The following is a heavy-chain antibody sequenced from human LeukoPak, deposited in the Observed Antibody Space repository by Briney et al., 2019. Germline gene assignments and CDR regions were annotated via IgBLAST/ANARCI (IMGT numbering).Heavy chain of an antibody. V-gene: IGHV3-49*04. CDR3: TRDIFTVTTKARYFDY. CDR1: GFTFGDYA. J-gene: IGHJ4*02. D-gene: IGHD4-17*01. CDR2: IRSKAYGGTT. Sequence: GGSLRLSCTASGFTFGDYAMSWVRQAPGKGLEWVGFIRSKAYGGTTEYAASVKGRFTISRDDSKSIAYLQMNSLKTEDTAVYYCTRDIFTVTTKARYFDYWGQGTLVTVSS.